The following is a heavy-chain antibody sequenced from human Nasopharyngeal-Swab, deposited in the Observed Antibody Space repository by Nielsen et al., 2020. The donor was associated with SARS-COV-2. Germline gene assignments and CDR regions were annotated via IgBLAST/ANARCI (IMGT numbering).Heavy chain of an antibody. D-gene: IGHD3-16*02. V-gene: IGHV3-43*02. CDR3: EKVHLGELTLWGSYGY. CDR1: GLTFDDYV. Sequence: GSLRLSCAAPGLTFDDYVMHWVRQAPGKGLKWVTLISGVGGRTYYADSVKGRLSFPRDNSRDCLYPQMNSLRNEDTAFYYCEKVHLGELTLWGSYGYWGQGTLVTVSS. CDR2: ISGVGGRT. J-gene: IGHJ4*02.